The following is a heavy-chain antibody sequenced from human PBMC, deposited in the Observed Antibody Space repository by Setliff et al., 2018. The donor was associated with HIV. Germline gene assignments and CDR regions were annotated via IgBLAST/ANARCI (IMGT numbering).Heavy chain of an antibody. CDR3: ARGAGAFGAKLDS. D-gene: IGHD3-10*01. Sequence: PSETLFLTCNVSGDSIKDYYWSWIRQPPGKGLEWLGYMSFSANSNYNPSLKNRITISIDTSKNQFSLRLKSVTAADAAIYYCARGAGAFGAKLDSWGQGSLVTVS. J-gene: IGHJ4*02. V-gene: IGHV4-59*01. CDR1: GDSIKDYY. CDR2: MSFSANS.